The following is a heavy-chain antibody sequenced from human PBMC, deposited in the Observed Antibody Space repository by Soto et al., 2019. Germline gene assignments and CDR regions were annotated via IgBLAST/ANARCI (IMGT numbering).Heavy chain of an antibody. D-gene: IGHD6-6*01. J-gene: IGHJ6*02. CDR2: IIPIFGTA. CDR1: GGTFSSYA. V-gene: IGHV1-69*05. CDR3: AKDRTGVAARRRSYQYSGMDV. Sequence: SVKVSCKASGGTFSSYAISWARQAPGQGLEWMGGIIPIFGTANYAQKFQGRVTISRDNSKNTVSLQMNSLRAEDTAVYFCAKDRTGVAARRRSYQYSGMDVWGQGTTVTVSS.